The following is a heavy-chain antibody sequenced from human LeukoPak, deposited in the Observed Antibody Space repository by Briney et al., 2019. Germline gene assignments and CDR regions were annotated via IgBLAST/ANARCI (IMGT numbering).Heavy chain of an antibody. CDR2: ISTYNGHT. V-gene: IGHV1-18*01. CDR3: ARSLLVVPDASGEHDAFDM. J-gene: IGHJ3*02. Sequence: ASVKVSCKASGYTFISYGVSWVRQAPGQGLEWMGWISTYNGHTNYAQKVQGRVTMTTDTSTSTAYMELTSLRSDDTAVYYCARSLLVVPDASGEHDAFDMWGQGTMVTVSS. CDR1: GYTFISYG. D-gene: IGHD2-8*02.